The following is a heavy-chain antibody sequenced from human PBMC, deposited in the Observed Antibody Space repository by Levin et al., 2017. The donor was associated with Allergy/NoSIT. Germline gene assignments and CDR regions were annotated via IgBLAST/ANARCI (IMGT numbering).Heavy chain of an antibody. J-gene: IGHJ6*02. CDR1: GFTFSSYG. CDR2: ISYDGSNK. CDR3: AKAPNYYGSGTGYYYGMDV. Sequence: GESLKISCAASGFTFSSYGMHWVRQAPGKGLEWVAVISYDGSNKYYADSVKGRFTISRDNSKNTLYLQMNSLRAEDTAVYYCAKAPNYYGSGTGYYYGMDVWGQGTTVTVSS. D-gene: IGHD3-10*01. V-gene: IGHV3-30*18.